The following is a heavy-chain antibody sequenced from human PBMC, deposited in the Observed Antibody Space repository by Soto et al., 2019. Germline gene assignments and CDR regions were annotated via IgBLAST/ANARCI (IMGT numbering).Heavy chain of an antibody. J-gene: IGHJ4*02. CDR1: GVTFSSYA. D-gene: IGHD3-22*01. CDR2: IIPIFGTA. V-gene: IGHV1-69*13. CDR3: ARGGYYDSSGYYPADY. Sequence: SVKVSCKASGVTFSSYAISWVRQAPGQGLEWMGGIIPIFGTANYAQKFQGRVTITADESTSTAYMELSSLRSEDTAVYYCARGGYYDSSGYYPADYWGQGTLVTVSS.